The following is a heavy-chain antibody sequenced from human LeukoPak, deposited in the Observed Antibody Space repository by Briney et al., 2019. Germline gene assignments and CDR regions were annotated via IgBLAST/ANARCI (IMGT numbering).Heavy chain of an antibody. CDR2: VYYTGST. CDR1: GGYISSYY. D-gene: IGHD6-6*01. Sequence: SETLSLTCTVSGGYISSYYWSWIRQPPGEGLEWIGYVYYTGSTNYNPSLKSRVSISVDTSKNQFSLKLSSVTAADTAVYYCARARVMRQLGSRMFDPWGQGTLVTVSS. V-gene: IGHV4-59*01. CDR3: ARARVMRQLGSRMFDP. J-gene: IGHJ5*02.